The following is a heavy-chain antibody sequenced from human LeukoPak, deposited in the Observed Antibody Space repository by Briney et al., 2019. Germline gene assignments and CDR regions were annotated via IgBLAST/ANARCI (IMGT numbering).Heavy chain of an antibody. V-gene: IGHV1-8*01. Sequence: ASVKVSCKASGYTFTSSDINWVRQATGPGLEWMGWMNPNSGNTSYAQKFQGRVTMTRDTSTSTVYMELSSLRTEDTAVYYCARDGGLLWFGELSSVGDYWGQGTLVTVSS. J-gene: IGHJ4*02. D-gene: IGHD3-10*01. CDR1: GYTFTSSD. CDR3: ARDGGLLWFGELSSVGDY. CDR2: MNPNSGNT.